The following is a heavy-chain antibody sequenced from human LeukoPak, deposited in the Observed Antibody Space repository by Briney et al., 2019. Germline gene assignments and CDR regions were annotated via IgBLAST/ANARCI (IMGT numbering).Heavy chain of an antibody. J-gene: IGHJ4*02. V-gene: IGHV3-7*01. CDR3: VSFYETY. CDR1: GFSFSSNW. CDR2: IKRDGSQK. D-gene: IGHD2/OR15-2a*01. Sequence: PGGSLRLSCAAPGFSFSSNWMGWVRQAPGKGLEWVAHIKRDGSQKYYLDSVKGRFTISKDNAKNTVYLQMNSLRAEDTAVYYCVSFYETYWGRGTLVTVSS.